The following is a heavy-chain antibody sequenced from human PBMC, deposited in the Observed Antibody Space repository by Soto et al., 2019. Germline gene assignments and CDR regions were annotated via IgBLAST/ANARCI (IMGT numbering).Heavy chain of an antibody. J-gene: IGHJ4*02. V-gene: IGHV1-3*01. CDR3: ARTGHSGSYDF. D-gene: IGHD3-22*01. Sequence: ASVKVSCKASGYTFANYGIHWVRQAPGQRLEWMGWINAGSGGTKYSENFQGRVTITRDTSASTVYLGLSSLSSEDTASYYCARTGHSGSYDFWGQGTLVTVCS. CDR2: INAGSGGT. CDR1: GYTFANYG.